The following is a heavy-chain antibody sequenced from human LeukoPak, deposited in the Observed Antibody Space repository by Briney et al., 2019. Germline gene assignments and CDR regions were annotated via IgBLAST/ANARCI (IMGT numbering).Heavy chain of an antibody. CDR1: GNTFTSYY. V-gene: IGHV1-8*02. J-gene: IGHJ4*02. Sequence: ASVKVSCKASGNTFTSYYMHWVRQAPGQGLEWMGWMNPYSGNTGYAQKFQGRVTMTRDTSINTAYLEFYSLRSEDTAVYYCARGYSPTLRTTGNDYWGQGTLVTVSS. CDR2: MNPYSGNT. D-gene: IGHD1-1*01. CDR3: ARGYSPTLRTTGNDY.